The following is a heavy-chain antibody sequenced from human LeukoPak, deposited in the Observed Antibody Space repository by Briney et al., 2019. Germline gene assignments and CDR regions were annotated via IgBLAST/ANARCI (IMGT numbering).Heavy chain of an antibody. D-gene: IGHD1-14*01. CDR3: ASVPEPYYFDY. V-gene: IGHV4-34*01. Sequence: SETLSLTCAVYGGSFSGYYWSWIRQPPGKGLEWIGSIYHSGSAYYNPSLESRVTISVDTSKNQFSLKLTSVTAADTAVYYCASVPEPYYFDYWSQGTLVTVS. J-gene: IGHJ4*02. CDR2: IYHSGSA. CDR1: GGSFSGYY.